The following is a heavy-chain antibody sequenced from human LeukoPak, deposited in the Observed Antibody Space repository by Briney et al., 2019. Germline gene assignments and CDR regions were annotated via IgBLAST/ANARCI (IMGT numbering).Heavy chain of an antibody. CDR1: VYTFTSYS. CDR2: ISAYNGNT. J-gene: IGHJ4*02. Sequence: ASVNVSCKASVYTFTSYSISGVRQAPGQGLEGMGWISAYNGNTIYAQKVNGRVTMTTDTSTSTAYMQLRSLKSDDTAVYYCARASYCSGGSCYSDYWGQGTLVTVSS. V-gene: IGHV1-18*01. D-gene: IGHD2-15*01. CDR3: ARASYCSGGSCYSDY.